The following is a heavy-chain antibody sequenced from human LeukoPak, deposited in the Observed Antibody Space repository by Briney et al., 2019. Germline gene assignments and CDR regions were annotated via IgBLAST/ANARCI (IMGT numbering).Heavy chain of an antibody. Sequence: ASVKVSCKASGYTFTSYGISWVRQAPGQGLEWMGWISAYNGNTNYAQKLQGRVTMTTDTPTSTAYMELRSLRSDDTAVYYCARVIYGDYSNYYYYGMDVWGQGTTVTVSS. D-gene: IGHD4-17*01. J-gene: IGHJ6*02. CDR2: ISAYNGNT. CDR1: GYTFTSYG. CDR3: ARVIYGDYSNYYYYGMDV. V-gene: IGHV1-18*01.